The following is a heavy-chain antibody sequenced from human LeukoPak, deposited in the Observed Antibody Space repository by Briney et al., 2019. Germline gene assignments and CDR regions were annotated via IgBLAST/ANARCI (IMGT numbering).Heavy chain of an antibody. CDR2: IRYDGSNK. D-gene: IGHD3-9*01. CDR3: ARGPSFYYDILTGYYTFDY. J-gene: IGHJ4*02. CDR1: GFTFSSYG. V-gene: IGHV3-30*02. Sequence: GGSLRLSCAASGFTFSSYGMHWVRQAPGKGLEWVAFIRYDGSNKYYADSVKGRFTISRDNSKNTLYLQMNSLRAEDTAVYYCARGPSFYYDILTGYYTFDYWGQGTLVTVSS.